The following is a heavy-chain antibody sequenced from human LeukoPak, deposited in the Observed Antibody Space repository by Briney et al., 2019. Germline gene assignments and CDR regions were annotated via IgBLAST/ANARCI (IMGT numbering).Heavy chain of an antibody. CDR1: GFTFSSYW. Sequence: GSLRLSCAASGFTFSSYWMSWVRQAPGEGLEWVANIKQDEGEKYYVDSVKGRFTISRDNAKNPLYLQMNSLRAEDTAVYYCARAKRNGFDIWGQGTMVTVSS. V-gene: IGHV3-7*04. J-gene: IGHJ3*02. CDR3: ARAKRNGFDI. CDR2: IKQDEGEK.